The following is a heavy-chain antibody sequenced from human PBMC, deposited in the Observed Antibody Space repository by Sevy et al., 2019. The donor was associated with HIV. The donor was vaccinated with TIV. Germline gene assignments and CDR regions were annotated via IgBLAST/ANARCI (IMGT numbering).Heavy chain of an antibody. V-gene: IGHV4-39*01. CDR1: GGSISSSSYY. D-gene: IGHD4-4*01. Sequence: SETLSLTCTVSGGSISSSSYYWGWIRQPPGKGLEWIGSIYCSGSTYYNPSLKSRVTISVDTSKNQFSLKLSSVTAADTAVYYCARLDYINGMDVWGQGTTVTVSS. J-gene: IGHJ6*02. CDR2: IYCSGST. CDR3: ARLDYINGMDV.